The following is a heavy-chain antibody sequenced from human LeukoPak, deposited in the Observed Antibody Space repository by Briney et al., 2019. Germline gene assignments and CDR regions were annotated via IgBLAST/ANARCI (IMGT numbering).Heavy chain of an antibody. CDR1: GFTFSGYG. Sequence: PGGSLRLSCAASGFTFSGYGMHWVRQAPGKGLEWVALIRYDGSNKYYADSVKGRFTISRDNSKNTLYLQMNSLRAEDTAVYWVVVVATTRGYWGQGTLVTVSS. CDR2: IRYDGSNK. D-gene: IGHD2-15*01. J-gene: IGHJ4*02. CDR3: VVVATTRGY. V-gene: IGHV3-30*02.